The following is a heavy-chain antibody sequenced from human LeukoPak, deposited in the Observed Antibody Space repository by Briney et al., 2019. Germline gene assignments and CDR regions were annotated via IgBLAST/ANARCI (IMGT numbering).Heavy chain of an antibody. Sequence: PGGSLRLSCAASGFTFSSYAMSWVRQAPGKGLEWVSAISGSGGSTCYADSVKGRFTISRDNSKNTLYLQMNSLRAEDTAVYYCARAMVRGVIIPFDYWGQGTLVTVSS. CDR1: GFTFSSYA. V-gene: IGHV3-23*01. CDR2: ISGSGGST. J-gene: IGHJ4*02. D-gene: IGHD3-10*01. CDR3: ARAMVRGVIIPFDY.